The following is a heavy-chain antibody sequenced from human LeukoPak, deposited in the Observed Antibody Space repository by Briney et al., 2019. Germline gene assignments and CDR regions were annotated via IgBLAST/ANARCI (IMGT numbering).Heavy chain of an antibody. D-gene: IGHD5-24*01. CDR2: ISAYNGNT. Sequence: ASVKVSCKASGYTFTSYGISWVRQAPGQGLEWMGWISAYNGNTNYALKLQGRVTMTTDTSTSTAYMELRSLRSDDTAVYYCARGVEMATIWRTKNWYFDLWGRGTLVTVSS. CDR1: GYTFTSYG. CDR3: ARGVEMATIWRTKNWYFDL. J-gene: IGHJ2*01. V-gene: IGHV1-18*01.